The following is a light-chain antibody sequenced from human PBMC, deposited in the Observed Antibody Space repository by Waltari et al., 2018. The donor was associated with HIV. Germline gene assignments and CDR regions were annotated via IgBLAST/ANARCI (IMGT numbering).Light chain of an antibody. CDR3: MQGTHWPWT. Sequence: DIVMTQSPLSLPVTLGQPASISCRSSQSLVYRDGNTYVNWFQQRPGQSPRRLIYKVSNRDSGVPDRLSGSGSGTDFTLTISRVEAEDVGVYYCMQGTHWPWTFGQGTKVEIK. V-gene: IGKV2-30*01. J-gene: IGKJ1*01. CDR2: KVS. CDR1: QSLVYRDGNTY.